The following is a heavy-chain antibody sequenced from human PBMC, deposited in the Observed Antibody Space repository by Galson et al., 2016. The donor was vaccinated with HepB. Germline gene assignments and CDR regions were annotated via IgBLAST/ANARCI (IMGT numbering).Heavy chain of an antibody. V-gene: IGHV3-15*07. J-gene: IGHJ4*02. CDR3: ATLGFCGTTTGNF. CDR2: SKSKNDGGAI. Sequence: SLRLSCAVSGFTFNNAWMNWVRQAPGKGLEWVGRSKSKNDGGAIDYAAPVEGRFTISRDDSRNSVYLQMDSLRADDTAVYFCATLGFCGTTTGNFWGQGTLVTVSA. D-gene: IGHD2-2*01. CDR1: GFTFNNAW.